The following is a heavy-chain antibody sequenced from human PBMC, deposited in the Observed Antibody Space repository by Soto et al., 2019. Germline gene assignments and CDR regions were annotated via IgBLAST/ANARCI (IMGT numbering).Heavy chain of an antibody. CDR3: ARVYDLDHPFDP. Sequence: PGGSLRLSCAASGFTFSSYSMNWVRQAPGKGLEWVSSISSSSSYIYYADSVKGRFTISRDNAKNSLYLQMNSLRAEDTAVYYCARVYDLDHPFDPSGQGGLVTVSS. D-gene: IGHD3-3*01. CDR1: GFTFSSYS. CDR2: ISSSSSYI. J-gene: IGHJ5*02. V-gene: IGHV3-21*01.